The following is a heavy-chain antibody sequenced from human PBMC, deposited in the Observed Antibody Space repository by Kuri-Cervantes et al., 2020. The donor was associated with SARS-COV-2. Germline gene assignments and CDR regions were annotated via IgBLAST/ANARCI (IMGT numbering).Heavy chain of an antibody. D-gene: IGHD5-18*01. V-gene: IGHV3-48*01. CDR3: AKGSLVGYSRTDY. CDR1: GFTFSSYS. Sequence: GESLKISCAASGFTFSSYSMNWVRQAPGKGLEWVSYISSSSSTIYYADSVKGRFTISRDNAKNSLYLQMNSLRAEDTAVYYCAKGSLVGYSRTDYWGQGTLVTVSS. CDR2: ISSSSSTI. J-gene: IGHJ4*02.